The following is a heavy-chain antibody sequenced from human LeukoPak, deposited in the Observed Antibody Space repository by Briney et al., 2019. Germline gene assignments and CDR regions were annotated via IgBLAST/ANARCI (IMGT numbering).Heavy chain of an antibody. Sequence: SQTLSLTCAISGDSVSSNSAAWNWIRQSPSRGLEWLGRTYYRSKWYNDYALSVKSRITINADTSKNQFSLQLNSVTPEDTAVYYCARDRGFGYATWFDPWGQGSLVTVSS. J-gene: IGHJ5*02. CDR1: GDSVSSNSAA. D-gene: IGHD2-2*01. CDR2: TYYRSKWYN. V-gene: IGHV6-1*01. CDR3: ARDRGFGYATWFDP.